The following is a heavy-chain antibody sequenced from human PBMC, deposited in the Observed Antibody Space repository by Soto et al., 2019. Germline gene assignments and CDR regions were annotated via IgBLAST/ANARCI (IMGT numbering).Heavy chain of an antibody. CDR1: GFTFSSYA. CDR3: AKVAWYYDILTGPLYY. Sequence: PGGSLRLSCAASGFTFSSYAMSWVRQAPGKGLEWVSAISGSGGSTYYADSVKGRFTISRDNSKNTLYLQMNSLRAEDTAVYYCAKVAWYYDILTGPLYYWGQGTLVTVS. J-gene: IGHJ4*02. V-gene: IGHV3-23*01. D-gene: IGHD3-9*01. CDR2: ISGSGGST.